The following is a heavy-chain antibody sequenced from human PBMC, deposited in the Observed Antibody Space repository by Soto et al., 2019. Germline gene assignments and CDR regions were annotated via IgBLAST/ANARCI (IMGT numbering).Heavy chain of an antibody. CDR3: ARGDCSGGSCYFKFDY. CDR1: GGTFSSYA. CDR2: IIPIFGTA. Sequence: SVKVSCKASGGTFSSYAISWVRQAPGQGLEWMGGIIPIFGTANYAQKFQGRVTITADESTSTAYMELSSLRSEDTAVYYCARGDCSGGSCYFKFDYWGQGTLVTVSS. V-gene: IGHV1-69*13. D-gene: IGHD2-15*01. J-gene: IGHJ4*02.